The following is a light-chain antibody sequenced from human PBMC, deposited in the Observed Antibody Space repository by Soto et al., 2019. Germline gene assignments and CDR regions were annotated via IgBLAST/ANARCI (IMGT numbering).Light chain of an antibody. CDR2: GAS. CDR1: QSVSSSS. CDR3: QQYGSSPWT. V-gene: IGKV3-20*01. Sequence: TLSCRASQSVSSSSLAWYQQKPGQAPRLLIYGASSRATGIPDRFSGSGSGTDFTLTISRLEPEDFAVYYCQQYGSSPWTFGQGTKVDIK. J-gene: IGKJ1*01.